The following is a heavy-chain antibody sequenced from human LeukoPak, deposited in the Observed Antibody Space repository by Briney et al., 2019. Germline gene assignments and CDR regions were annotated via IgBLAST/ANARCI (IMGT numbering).Heavy chain of an antibody. CDR1: GDSVSSNSAA. CDR3: AREVHSGYYLDY. J-gene: IGHJ4*02. Sequence: SQTLSLTCAISGDSVSSNSAAWSWIRQSPSRGLEWLGRAYYMSKWFNNYAVSMESRMTINPDTSNNQFSLHLNSVTPEDTAVYYCAREVHSGYYLDYWGQGTLVTVSS. V-gene: IGHV6-1*01. D-gene: IGHD6-25*01. CDR2: AYYMSKWFN.